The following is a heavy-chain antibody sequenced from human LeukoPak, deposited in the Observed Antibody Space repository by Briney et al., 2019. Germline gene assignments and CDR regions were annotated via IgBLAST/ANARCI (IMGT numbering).Heavy chain of an antibody. CDR3: ARGAAGRLLWFGELWGVYAFDI. CDR2: ISTYNGNT. D-gene: IGHD3-10*01. J-gene: IGHJ3*02. Sequence: ASVTVSFKASGYTFTIYGISWVRQAPGQGLEWMAWISTYNGNTGYAQKFQGRVTMTRNTSISTAYMELSSLRSEDTAVYYCARGAAGRLLWFGELWGVYAFDIWGQGTMVTVSS. CDR1: GYTFTIYG. V-gene: IGHV1-8*02.